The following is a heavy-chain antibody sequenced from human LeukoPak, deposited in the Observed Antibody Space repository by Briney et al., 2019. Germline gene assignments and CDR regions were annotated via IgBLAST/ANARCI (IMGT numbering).Heavy chain of an antibody. V-gene: IGHV1-18*01. Sequence: GASVKVSCKASGYSFTSYGISWVRQAPGQGLEWMGWISAYNGNTNYGQKFQNRVTVTTDTSTSTAYMDLRSLRSDDTAIYYCARDRPGRYYGSGRYYKPPDYWGQGTLVIVSS. D-gene: IGHD3-10*01. J-gene: IGHJ4*02. CDR1: GYSFTSYG. CDR2: ISAYNGNT. CDR3: ARDRPGRYYGSGRYYKPPDY.